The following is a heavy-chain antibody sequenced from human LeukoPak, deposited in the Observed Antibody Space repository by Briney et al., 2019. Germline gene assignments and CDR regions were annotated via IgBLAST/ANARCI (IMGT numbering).Heavy chain of an antibody. V-gene: IGHV3-48*03. CDR2: ISSTGSTK. Sequence: EPGGSLRLSCAASGFTFSSYEMYWVRQVPGKGLGWVSYISSTGSTKYYADSVKGRFTISRDNAKNSLYLQMNSLRAEDTAVYYCATLTVASPFDYWGQGALVTVSS. CDR3: ATLTVASPFDY. CDR1: GFTFSSYE. J-gene: IGHJ4*02. D-gene: IGHD5-12*01.